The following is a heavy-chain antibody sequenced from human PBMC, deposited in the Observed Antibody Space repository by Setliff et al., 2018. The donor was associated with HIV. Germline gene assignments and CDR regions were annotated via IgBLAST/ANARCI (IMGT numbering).Heavy chain of an antibody. V-gene: IGHV4-38-2*01. J-gene: IGHJ6*02. CDR2: IYYSGST. Sequence: SDTLSLTCAVSGYSISSGYYWGWIRQPPGKGLEWIGSIYYSGSTNYNPSLKSRVTISVDTSKNQFSLKLSSVIAADTAVYYCARIFGDQGYYYGMDVWGQGTTVTVSS. D-gene: IGHD3-3*01. CDR1: GYSISSGYY. CDR3: ARIFGDQGYYYGMDV.